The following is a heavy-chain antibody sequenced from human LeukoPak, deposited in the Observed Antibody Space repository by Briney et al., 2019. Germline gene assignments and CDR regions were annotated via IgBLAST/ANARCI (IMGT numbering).Heavy chain of an antibody. CDR2: ISGSGGST. J-gene: IGHJ4*02. CDR1: GFTFSSYA. V-gene: IGHV3-23*01. Sequence: PGGSLRLSCAASGFTFSSYAMSWVRQAPGKGLEWVSAISGSGGSTYYADSVKGRFTISRDNSKNTLYLQMNSLRAEDTAVYYCAKDNQRLGGGGQIDYWGQGTLVTVSS. CDR3: AKDNQRLGGGGQIDY. D-gene: IGHD6-25*01.